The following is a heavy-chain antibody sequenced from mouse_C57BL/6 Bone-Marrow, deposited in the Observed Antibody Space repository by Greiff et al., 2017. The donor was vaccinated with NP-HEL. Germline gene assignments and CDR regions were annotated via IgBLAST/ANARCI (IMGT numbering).Heavy chain of an antibody. D-gene: IGHD1-1*01. J-gene: IGHJ2*01. V-gene: IGHV1-81*01. CDR2: IYPRSGNT. CDR1: GYTFTSYG. CDR3: ARYPSYYGSSYGY. Sequence: VQVVESGAELARPGASVKLSCKASGYTFTSYGISWVKQRTGQGLEWIGEIYPRSGNTYYNEKFKGKATLTADKSSSTAYMELRSLTSEDSAVYFCARYPSYYGSSYGYWGQGTTLTVSS.